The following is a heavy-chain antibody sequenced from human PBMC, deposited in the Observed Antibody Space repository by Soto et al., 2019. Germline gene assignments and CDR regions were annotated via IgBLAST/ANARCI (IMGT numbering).Heavy chain of an antibody. D-gene: IGHD6-13*01. CDR2: IIPILGIA. Sequence: ASVKVSCKASGGTFSSYTISWVRQAPGQGLEWMGRIIPILGIANYAQKFQGRVTITADKSTSTAYMELSSLRSEDTAVYYCRWVPAAMYSSSWYFDYWGQGTLVTVSS. J-gene: IGHJ4*02. CDR3: RWVPAAMYSSSWYFDY. V-gene: IGHV1-69*02. CDR1: GGTFSSYT.